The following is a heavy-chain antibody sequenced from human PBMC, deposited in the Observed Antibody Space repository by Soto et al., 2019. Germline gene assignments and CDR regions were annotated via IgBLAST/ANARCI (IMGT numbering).Heavy chain of an antibody. Sequence: GGSLRLSCAASGFTFTSYAMSWVRQAPGKGLEWVSAISGSGGSTYYADSVKGRFTISRDNSKNTLYLQINSLRAEDTAVYYCAKDRQRGGGYSGYDYDYWGQGTLVTVSS. V-gene: IGHV3-23*01. D-gene: IGHD5-12*01. CDR2: ISGSGGST. CDR1: GFTFTSYA. J-gene: IGHJ4*02. CDR3: AKDRQRGGGYSGYDYDY.